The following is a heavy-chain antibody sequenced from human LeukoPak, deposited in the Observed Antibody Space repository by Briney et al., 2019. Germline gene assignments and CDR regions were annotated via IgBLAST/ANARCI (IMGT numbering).Heavy chain of an antibody. D-gene: IGHD6-13*01. Sequence: PGRSLRLSCEASRFTFYDYAMHWVRQAPGKGLEWVSGISWNSGNIDYADSVKGRFTISRDNAKKSLYLQMNSLTAEDTAFYYCAKGPNYSSSWYYFDYWGQGTLVTVSS. CDR3: AKGPNYSSSWYYFDY. CDR1: RFTFYDYA. CDR2: ISWNSGNI. J-gene: IGHJ4*02. V-gene: IGHV3-9*01.